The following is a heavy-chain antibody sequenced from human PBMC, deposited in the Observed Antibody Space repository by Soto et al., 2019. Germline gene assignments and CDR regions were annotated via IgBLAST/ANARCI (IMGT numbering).Heavy chain of an antibody. Sequence: EVQLVESGGGLVKPGGSLRLSCAASGFTFSDYIMNWVRQAPGKGLEWVSSITSKSNYIRYADSFKGRFTISRDNANNSLYLQMSSLRADDSAVYYCARDQGPSSSWYSWFDSWGQGTLVTVSS. J-gene: IGHJ5*01. D-gene: IGHD6-13*01. CDR2: ITSKSNYI. CDR3: ARDQGPSSSWYSWFDS. V-gene: IGHV3-21*02. CDR1: GFTFSDYI.